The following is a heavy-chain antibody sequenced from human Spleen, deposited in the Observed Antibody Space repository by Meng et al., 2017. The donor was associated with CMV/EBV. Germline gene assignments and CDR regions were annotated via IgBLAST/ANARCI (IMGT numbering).Heavy chain of an antibody. CDR2: IIPMLGTA. V-gene: IGHV1-69*05. D-gene: IGHD1-26*01. CDR1: GGTFSVYA. J-gene: IGHJ6*02. CDR3: ARGRVGITGDNYYYYGMDV. Sequence: SVKVSCKASGGTFSVYAISWVRQAPGQGLEWMGGIIPMLGTANYAQKFQGRVTITTDESTSTADMSLSSLGSEDTAVYFCARGRVGITGDNYYYYGMDVWGQGTTVTVSS.